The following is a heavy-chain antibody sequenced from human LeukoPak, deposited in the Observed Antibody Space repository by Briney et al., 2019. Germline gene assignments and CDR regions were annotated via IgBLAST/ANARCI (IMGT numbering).Heavy chain of an antibody. D-gene: IGHD2-21*02. CDR2: IYHTGST. V-gene: IGHV4-39*01. J-gene: IGHJ4*02. CDR1: GASISGSGYY. CDR3: AKSDGYGLIDY. Sequence: SETLSLTCAVSGASISGSGYYWGWIRQPPGMELQWIGSIYHTGSTYYNASLQSRVTISIDTSKNQFSLRLNSVTAADTAMYYCAKSDGYGLIDYWGQGTLVTVSS.